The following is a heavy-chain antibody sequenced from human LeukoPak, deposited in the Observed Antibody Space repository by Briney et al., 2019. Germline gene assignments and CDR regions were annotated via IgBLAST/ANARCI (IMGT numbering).Heavy chain of an antibody. CDR1: GFTFSNYS. D-gene: IGHD3-16*01. Sequence: GGSLRLSCAASGFTFSNYSMNWVRQAPGKGLEWVSSISSSSSYIYYADSVKGRFTISRDNAKNSLYLQMNSLRDEDTAVYYCARDGDGGASESDYWGQGTLVTVSS. CDR3: ARDGDGGASESDY. V-gene: IGHV3-21*01. J-gene: IGHJ4*02. CDR2: ISSSSSYI.